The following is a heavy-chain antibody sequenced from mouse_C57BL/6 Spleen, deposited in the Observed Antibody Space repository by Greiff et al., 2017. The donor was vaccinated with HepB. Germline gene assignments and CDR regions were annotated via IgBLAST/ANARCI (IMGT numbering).Heavy chain of an antibody. D-gene: IGHD4-1*01. Sequence: VQLQQSGTELVKPGASVKLSCKASGYTFTSYWMHWVKQRPGQGLEWIGNINPSNGGTNYNEKFKSKATLTVDKSSSTAYMQLGSLTSEDSAVYYCAQTGGGYAMDYWGQGTSVTVSS. V-gene: IGHV1-53*01. CDR1: GYTFTSYW. CDR2: INPSNGGT. CDR3: AQTGGGYAMDY. J-gene: IGHJ4*01.